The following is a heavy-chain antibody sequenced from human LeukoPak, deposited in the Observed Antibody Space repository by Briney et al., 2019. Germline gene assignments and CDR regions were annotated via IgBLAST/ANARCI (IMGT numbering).Heavy chain of an antibody. D-gene: IGHD3-10*01. V-gene: IGHV4-59*11. CDR1: GGSISSHY. CDR3: ARDLITMASGGFDP. CDR2: IYYSGST. J-gene: IGHJ5*02. Sequence: SETLSLTCTVSGGSISSHYWSWIRQPPGKGLEWIGYIYYSGSTNYNPSLKSRVTISVDTSKNQFSLKLSSVTAADTAVYYCARDLITMASGGFDPWGQGTLVTVSS.